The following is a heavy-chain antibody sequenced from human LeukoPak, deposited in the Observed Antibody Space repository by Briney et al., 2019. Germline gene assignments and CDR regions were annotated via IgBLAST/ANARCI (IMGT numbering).Heavy chain of an antibody. D-gene: IGHD3-10*01. CDR2: ISDDGSRQ. J-gene: IGHJ4*02. CDR1: GFTFSNYA. CDR3: VKDRTGTYTLDY. Sequence: QPGRYLRLSCAATGFTFSNYAIHWGRQAPGKGLEWVAFISDDGSRQHYADSVKGRFTISRDNSKNTLNLQMNSLRAEDTAVYYCVKDRTGTYTLDYWGQGTLVTVSS. V-gene: IGHV3-30-3*01.